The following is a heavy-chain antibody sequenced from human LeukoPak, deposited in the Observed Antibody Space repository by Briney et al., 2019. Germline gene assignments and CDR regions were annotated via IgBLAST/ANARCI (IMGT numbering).Heavy chain of an antibody. CDR1: GGSISSHY. J-gene: IGHJ6*03. Sequence: SETLSLTCTVSGGSISSHYWSWIRQPPGKGLEWIGYIYYSGSTNYNPSLKSRVTISVDTSKNHFSLKLSSVTAADTAVYYCARSVLEAVYYYYYMDVWGKGTTVTVSS. V-gene: IGHV4-59*11. CDR2: IYYSGST. D-gene: IGHD2-15*01. CDR3: ARSVLEAVYYYYYMDV.